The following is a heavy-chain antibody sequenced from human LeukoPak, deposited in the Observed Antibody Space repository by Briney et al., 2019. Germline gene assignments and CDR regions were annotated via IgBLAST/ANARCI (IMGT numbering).Heavy chain of an antibody. CDR2: IYNGNT. CDR1: GYTFTIYG. J-gene: IGHJ4*02. CDR3: TRDRSTSGSQNY. Sequence: GASVTVSCKTSGYTFTIYGIGWVRQAPGQGLEWMAWIYNGNTNYAQNLQGRVTVTTDTSTTTAYMELRSLRSDDTAVYYCTRDRSTSGSQNYWGQGALVTVSS. D-gene: IGHD1-26*01. V-gene: IGHV1-18*01.